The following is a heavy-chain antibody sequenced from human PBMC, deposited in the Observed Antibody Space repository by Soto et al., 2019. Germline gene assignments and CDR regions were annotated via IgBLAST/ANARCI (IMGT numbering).Heavy chain of an antibody. J-gene: IGHJ4*02. CDR3: VKGNQLLRYYFEY. Sequence: SCSXSGFTFSNFAMHWVRQAPGKGLEYVSGITSNGDNSYHADSVQGRFTISRDNSKSTLYLQMTSLRVEDTAVYYCVKGNQLLRYYFEYWGRGALVTVSS. D-gene: IGHD2-2*01. V-gene: IGHV3-64D*06. CDR2: ITSNGDNS. CDR1: GFTFSNFA.